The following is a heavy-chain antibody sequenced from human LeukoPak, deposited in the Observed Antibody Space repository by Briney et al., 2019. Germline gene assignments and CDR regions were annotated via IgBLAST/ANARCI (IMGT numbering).Heavy chain of an antibody. Sequence: GGSLRLSFAASGFTFSSYTMNWVRQPPGKGLGWVSSIDSSSSYISYADSVKGRFTISRDNAKNSLSLQMNSLRAEDTAVYYCARGSYGDYDYWGQGTLLTVSS. D-gene: IGHD4-17*01. CDR2: IDSSSSYI. CDR1: GFTFSSYT. J-gene: IGHJ4*02. V-gene: IGHV3-21*01. CDR3: ARGSYGDYDY.